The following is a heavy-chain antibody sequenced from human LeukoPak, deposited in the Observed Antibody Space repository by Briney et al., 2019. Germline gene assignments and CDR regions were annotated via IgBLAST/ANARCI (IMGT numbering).Heavy chain of an antibody. J-gene: IGHJ3*02. D-gene: IGHD1-1*01. CDR1: KFNFSNYA. CDR2: ISDNGRSK. V-gene: IGHV3-30*04. CDR3: AREVGTTTDALDI. Sequence: PGGSLRLSCEASKFNFSNYAMHWVRQAPGKGLEWVAIISDNGRSKFSAGSVKGRFTISRDNSKSTLFLQMNSVRLEDTAIYYCAREVGTTTDALDIWGQGTLVTVSS.